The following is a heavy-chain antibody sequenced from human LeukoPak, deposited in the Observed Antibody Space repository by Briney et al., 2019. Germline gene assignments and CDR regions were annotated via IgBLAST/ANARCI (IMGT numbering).Heavy chain of an antibody. CDR1: GYSISSGYY. D-gene: IGHD1-26*01. V-gene: IGHV4-38-2*02. Sequence: SETLSLTCTVFGYSISSGYYWGWIRQPPGKGLEWIGSIYHSGSTYYNPSLKSRVTISVDTSKNQFSLKLSSVTAADTAVYYCARDPLGATIDYWGQGTLVTVSS. J-gene: IGHJ4*02. CDR3: ARDPLGATIDY. CDR2: IYHSGST.